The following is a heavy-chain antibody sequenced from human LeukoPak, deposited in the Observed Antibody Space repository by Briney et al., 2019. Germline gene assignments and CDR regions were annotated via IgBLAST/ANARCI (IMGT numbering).Heavy chain of an antibody. CDR1: GASISSTNYY. CDR2: IYYSGTT. J-gene: IGHJ4*02. V-gene: IGHV4-39*01. D-gene: IGHD1-26*01. CDR3: ASGVGWELGRMDS. Sequence: SETLSLTCTVSGASISSTNYYWGWIRRPPGKGLEWIGSIYYSGTTYYNPSLKSRVTISVDTSKNRFSLRLTSVTAADTAVFYCASGVGWELGRMDSWGQGTLVTVSS.